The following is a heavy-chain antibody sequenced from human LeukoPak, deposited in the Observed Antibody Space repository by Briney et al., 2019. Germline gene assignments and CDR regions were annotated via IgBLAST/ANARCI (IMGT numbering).Heavy chain of an antibody. V-gene: IGHV3-48*03. J-gene: IGHJ4*02. D-gene: IGHD2-15*01. CDR3: ARDVVVVVAATLHFDY. CDR2: ISSSGRNS. CDR1: EFTLSLYH. Sequence: PGGSLRLSCAASEFTLSLYHINWVRQAPGKGLEWVAYISSSGRNSHYSDSVKGRFTISRDNADDSVHLQMKRLRAEDTAVYYCARDVVVVVAATLHFDYWGQGTLVTVSS.